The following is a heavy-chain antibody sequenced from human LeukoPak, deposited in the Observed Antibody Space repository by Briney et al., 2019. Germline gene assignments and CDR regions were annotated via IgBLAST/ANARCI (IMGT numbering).Heavy chain of an antibody. CDR1: GFTFSSYC. V-gene: IGHV3-30*18. Sequence: GRSLRLSCAASGFTFSSYCMHWVRQAPGKGLEWVAVISYDGSNKYYADSVKGRFTISKDNSKNTMYLQINSMRAEDTAVYYCAKDGVCDGELFRGFFDYWGQGTLVTFSS. J-gene: IGHJ4*02. CDR2: ISYDGSNK. CDR3: AKDGVCDGELFRGFFDY. D-gene: IGHD3-10*01.